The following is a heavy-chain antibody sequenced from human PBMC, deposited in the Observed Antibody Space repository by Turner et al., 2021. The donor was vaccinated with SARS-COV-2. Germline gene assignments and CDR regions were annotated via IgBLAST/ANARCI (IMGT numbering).Heavy chain of an antibody. CDR2: MSYDGSNK. CDR1: AFSVRNYA. Sequence: QVPLVAVGGGVVQPGWSLTLPCATAAFSVRNYAMHWVGQAPGKGLGWVAVMSYDGSNKYYADSVKGGVTISRDNSKNTLNMKMNSLRAEDTAVYYCAKQSGPYCSGGSCYGGSFDYWGQGTLVTVSS. CDR3: AKQSGPYCSGGSCYGGSFDY. D-gene: IGHD2-15*01. J-gene: IGHJ4*02. V-gene: IGHV3-30*18.